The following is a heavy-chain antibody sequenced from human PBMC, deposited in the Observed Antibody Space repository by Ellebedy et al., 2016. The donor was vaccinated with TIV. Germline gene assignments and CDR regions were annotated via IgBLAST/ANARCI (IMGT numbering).Heavy chain of an antibody. CDR2: ITTSGGNT. Sequence: GGSLRLXXAASGFTFDAYSMNWVRQAPGRGLEWISYITTSGGNTYYADSVKGRFTISRDNAKNALYLQLNSPRAEDTAVYYCARDLPREESIDHWGQGTLVSVSS. D-gene: IGHD1-14*01. CDR3: ARDLPREESIDH. V-gene: IGHV3-48*01. J-gene: IGHJ4*02. CDR1: GFTFDAYS.